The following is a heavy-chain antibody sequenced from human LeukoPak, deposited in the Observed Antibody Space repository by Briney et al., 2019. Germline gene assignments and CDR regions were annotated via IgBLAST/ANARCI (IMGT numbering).Heavy chain of an antibody. V-gene: IGHV3-48*04. D-gene: IGHD2-15*01. J-gene: IGHJ5*02. CDR1: GFTFSRCY. CDR2: ISDSSTTI. Sequence: GGSLRLSCAASGFTFSRCYMYWVRQAPGKGLECVSFISDSSTTIFYADSVKGRFTISRDNAKNTLYLQMNSLRAEDTATYFCTRGGYCGADNCYSGGDYFDPWGKGTLVTVSS. CDR3: TRGGYCGADNCYSGGDYFDP.